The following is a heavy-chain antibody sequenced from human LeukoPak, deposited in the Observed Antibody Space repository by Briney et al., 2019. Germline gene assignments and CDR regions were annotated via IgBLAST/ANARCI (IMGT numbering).Heavy chain of an antibody. CDR2: VYHSGST. V-gene: IGHV4-38-2*02. Sequence: SETLSLTCTVCGYSISRGYYWGWIRQSPGKALEWIGRVYHSGSTYYNTSLKGTVTISVDKSKNQLSWGLNSVTAADTAVYYCARLGAYYYDSSGYYYTRYFDSGGQGILVTVS. CDR1: GYSISRGYY. J-gene: IGHJ4*02. D-gene: IGHD3-22*01. CDR3: ARLGAYYYDSSGYYYTRYFDS.